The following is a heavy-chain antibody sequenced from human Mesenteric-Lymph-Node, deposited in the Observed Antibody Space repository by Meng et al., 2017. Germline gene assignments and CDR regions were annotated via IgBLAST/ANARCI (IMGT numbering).Heavy chain of an antibody. CDR1: GFTFSSYG. Sequence: GESLKISCAASGFTFSSYGMHWVRQAPGRGLEWIGRIRTKGNNYATEYVASVKGRFTVSRDDSKNTAYLQMNSLKTEDTAMYYCTSEFYYDGSVDWGQGTLVTVSS. CDR2: IRTKGNNYAT. V-gene: IGHV3-73*01. CDR3: TSEFYYDGSVD. D-gene: IGHD3-22*01. J-gene: IGHJ4*02.